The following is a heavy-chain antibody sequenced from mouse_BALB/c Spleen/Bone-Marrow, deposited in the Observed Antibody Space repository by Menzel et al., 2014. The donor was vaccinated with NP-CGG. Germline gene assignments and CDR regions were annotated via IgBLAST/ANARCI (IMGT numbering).Heavy chain of an antibody. CDR2: IWSDGST. Sequence: VQLVESGPGLAARSQSLSNTCTISGFSLTSYGVHWVRQPPGKGLEWLAVIWSDGSTTYNLALKSRLSSSNDNSKSQVFLKRNSLQTDDTAMCYCARYDYAMDYWGQGTSVTVSS. CDR1: GFSLTSYG. D-gene: IGHD2-14*01. CDR3: ARYDYAMDY. J-gene: IGHJ4*01. V-gene: IGHV2-6-1*01.